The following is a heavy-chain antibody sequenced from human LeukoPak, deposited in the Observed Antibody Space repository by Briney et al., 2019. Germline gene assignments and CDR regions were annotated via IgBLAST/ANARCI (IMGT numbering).Heavy chain of an antibody. CDR3: ATLRGQLVPDYYFDY. D-gene: IGHD6-6*01. CDR1: GFTFSDYY. V-gene: IGHV3-11*04. CDR2: ISSSGSTI. Sequence: PGGSLRLSCAASGFTFSDYYMSWIRQAPGKGLEWVSFISSSGSTIYSADSVKGRFTISRDNAKNSLYLQMNSLRAEDTAVYYCATLRGQLVPDYYFDYWGQGTVVTVSS. J-gene: IGHJ4*02.